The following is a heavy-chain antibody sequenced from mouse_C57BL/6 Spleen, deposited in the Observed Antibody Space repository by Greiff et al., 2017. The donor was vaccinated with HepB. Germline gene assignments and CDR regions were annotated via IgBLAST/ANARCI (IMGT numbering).Heavy chain of an antibody. CDR2: ISDGGSYT. CDR1: GFTFSSYA. D-gene: IGHD4-1*01. J-gene: IGHJ2*01. Sequence: EVKLEESGGGLVKPGGSLKLSCAASGFTFSSYAMSWVRQTPEKRLEWVATISDGGSYTYYPDNVKGRFTISRDNAKNNLYLQMSHLKSEDTAMYYCARDRRTGTGYFDYWGQGTTLTVSS. CDR3: ARDRRTGTGYFDY. V-gene: IGHV5-4*01.